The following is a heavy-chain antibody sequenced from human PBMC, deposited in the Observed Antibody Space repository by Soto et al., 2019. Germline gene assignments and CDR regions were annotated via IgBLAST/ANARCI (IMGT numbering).Heavy chain of an antibody. CDR2: ISAYNGNT. CDR1: GYTFTTYG. Sequence: QVQLVQSGTEVKKPGASVRVSCKAPGYTFTTYGFNWVRQAPGQGLEWMGWISAYNGNTNYAQKFQGRVTMTTETSTTTAYMELRSLRSDDTAVYYCARDGARFLEWPLSWFDPWGQGTLVTVSS. CDR3: ARDGARFLEWPLSWFDP. J-gene: IGHJ5*02. D-gene: IGHD3-3*01. V-gene: IGHV1-18*01.